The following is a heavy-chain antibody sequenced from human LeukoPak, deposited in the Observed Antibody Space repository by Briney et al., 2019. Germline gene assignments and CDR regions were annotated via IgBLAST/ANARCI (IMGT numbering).Heavy chain of an antibody. CDR3: ARTPPGHYDFWSGYYNYYYYYYMDV. CDR2: IYYSGST. Sequence: PSETLSPTCTVSGGSISSYYWSWIRQPPGKGLEWIGYIYYSGSTNYNPSLKSRVTISVDTSKNQFSLKLSSVTAADTAVYYCARTPPGHYDFWSGYYNYYYYYYMDVWGKGTTVTVSS. J-gene: IGHJ6*03. CDR1: GGSISSYY. D-gene: IGHD3-3*01. V-gene: IGHV4-59*01.